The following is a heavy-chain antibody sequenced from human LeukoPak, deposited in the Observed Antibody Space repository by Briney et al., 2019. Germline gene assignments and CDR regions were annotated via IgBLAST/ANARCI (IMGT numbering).Heavy chain of an antibody. CDR3: ARDPPRIAVAGPFNAFDI. CDR1: GGTFSSYA. Sequence: GASVKVSCKASGGTFSSYAISWVRQAPGQGLEWMGRIIPILGIANYAQKFQGRVTITADKSTSTAYMELSSLRSEDTAVYYCARDPPRIAVAGPFNAFDIWGQGTMVTVSS. CDR2: IIPILGIA. V-gene: IGHV1-69*04. D-gene: IGHD6-19*01. J-gene: IGHJ3*02.